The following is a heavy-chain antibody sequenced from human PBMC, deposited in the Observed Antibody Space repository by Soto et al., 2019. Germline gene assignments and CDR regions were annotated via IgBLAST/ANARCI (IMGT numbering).Heavy chain of an antibody. CDR2: INPSGGST. D-gene: IGHD3-16*01. CDR1: GYTFTSYY. V-gene: IGHV1-46*03. CDR3: ARVTLLGLDAFDI. Sequence: ASVKVSCKASGYTFTSYYMHWVRRAPGQGLEWMGIINPSGGSTSYAQKFQGRVTMTRDTSTSTVYMELSSLRSEDTAVYYCARVTLLGLDAFDIWGQGTMVTVSS. J-gene: IGHJ3*02.